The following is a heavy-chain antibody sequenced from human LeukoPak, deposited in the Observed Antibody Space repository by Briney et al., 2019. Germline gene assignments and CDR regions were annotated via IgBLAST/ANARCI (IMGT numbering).Heavy chain of an antibody. J-gene: IGHJ4*02. CDR2: LIENGATT. D-gene: IGHD3-22*01. Sequence: GGSLRLSCAASGFTFSSHAMSWVRRAPGKGLEWVSGLIENGATTYYADSVKGRFTISRDNSKNTLYLQMNSLRAEDTAVYYCAKVVARTYYDSSGYFDYWGQGTLVTVSS. V-gene: IGHV3-23*01. CDR3: AKVVARTYYDSSGYFDY. CDR1: GFTFSSHA.